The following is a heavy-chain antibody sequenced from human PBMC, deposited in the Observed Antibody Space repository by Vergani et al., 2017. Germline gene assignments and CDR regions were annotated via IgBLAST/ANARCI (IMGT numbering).Heavy chain of an antibody. CDR1: GFTFSSYA. J-gene: IGHJ4*02. V-gene: IGHV3-30-3*01. CDR3: AKDSGSSGWYGSHFDY. CDR2: ISYDGSNK. Sequence: QVQLVESGGGVVQPGRSLRLSCAASGFTFSSYAMHWVRQAPGKGLEWVAVISYDGSNKYYADSVKGRFTISRDNSKNTLYLQMNSLRAEDTAVYYCAKDSGSSGWYGSHFDYWGQGTLVTVSS. D-gene: IGHD6-19*01.